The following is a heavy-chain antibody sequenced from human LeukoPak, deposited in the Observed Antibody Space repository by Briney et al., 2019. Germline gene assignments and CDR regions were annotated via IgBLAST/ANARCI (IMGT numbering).Heavy chain of an antibody. CDR3: ARERRYCSGGSCYTPSGGMDV. D-gene: IGHD2-15*01. J-gene: IGHJ6*02. V-gene: IGHV1-18*01. CDR1: GYTFTSHG. Sequence: ASVKVSCKASGYTFTSHGISWVRQAPGQGLEWMGWISGYNGNTNYVQNLQGRVTMTTDTSTSTAYMELRSLRSDDTAVYYCARERRYCSGGSCYTPSGGMDVWGQGTTVTVSS. CDR2: ISGYNGNT.